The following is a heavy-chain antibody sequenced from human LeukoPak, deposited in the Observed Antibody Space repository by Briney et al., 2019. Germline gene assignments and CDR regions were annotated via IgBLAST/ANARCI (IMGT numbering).Heavy chain of an antibody. Sequence: GGSLRLSCAASGFTFSSYAMRWVRQAPGKGLEWVAVISYNGSNKYYPDSVKGRFTISRDNTKNTLYMQINILRAEDTAFYYSARDISGRPEYYYYYGMDVWGQGTTVTVSS. CDR1: GFTFSSYA. J-gene: IGHJ6*02. CDR2: ISYNGSNK. D-gene: IGHD6-19*01. V-gene: IGHV3-30-3*01. CDR3: ARDISGRPEYYYYYGMDV.